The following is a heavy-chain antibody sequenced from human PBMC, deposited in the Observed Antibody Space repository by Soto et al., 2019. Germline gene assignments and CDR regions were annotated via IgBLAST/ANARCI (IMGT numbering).Heavy chain of an antibody. CDR1: GGSISSSNW. V-gene: IGHV4-4*02. CDR2: IYHSGST. J-gene: IGHJ2*01. CDR3: ARFSSSWPPGYFDL. D-gene: IGHD6-13*01. Sequence: QVQLQESGPGLVKPSGTLSLTCAVSGGSISSSNWWSWVRQPPGKGLEWIGEIYHSGSTNYNPSLNGRVTIAVDKSKNQFSLKLSSVTAADTAVYYWARFSSSWPPGYFDLWGRGTLVTVSS.